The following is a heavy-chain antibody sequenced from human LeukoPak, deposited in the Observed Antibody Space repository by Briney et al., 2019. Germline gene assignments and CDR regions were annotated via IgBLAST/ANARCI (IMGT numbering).Heavy chain of an antibody. CDR3: ARGAADLYYYYYGMDV. CDR2: IYSGGST. V-gene: IGHV3-66*01. CDR1: GFTVSSNY. Sequence: EGSLILSCAASGFTVSSNYMSWVRQAPGKGLEWVSVIYSGGSTYYADSVKGRFTISRDNSKNTLYLQMNSLRAEDTAVYYCARGAADLYYYYYGMDVWGQGTTVTISS. D-gene: IGHD6-13*01. J-gene: IGHJ6*02.